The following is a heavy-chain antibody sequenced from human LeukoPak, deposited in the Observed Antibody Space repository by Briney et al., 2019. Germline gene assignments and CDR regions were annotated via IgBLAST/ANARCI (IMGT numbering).Heavy chain of an antibody. D-gene: IGHD3-22*01. J-gene: IGHJ3*02. CDR3: ARDGRAHYYDSSGVLGGDAFDI. CDR1: GGTFSSYA. Sequence: VASVKVSCKASGGTFSSYAISWVRQAPGQGLEWMGRIIPILGIANYAQKFQGRVTITADKSTSTAYMELSSLRSEDTAVYYCARDGRAHYYDSSGVLGGDAFDIWGQGTMVTVSS. CDR2: IIPILGIA. V-gene: IGHV1-69*04.